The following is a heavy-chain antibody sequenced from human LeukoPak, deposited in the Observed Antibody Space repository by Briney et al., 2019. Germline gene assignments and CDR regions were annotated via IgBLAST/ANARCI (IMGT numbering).Heavy chain of an antibody. CDR3: ARSTSSSWYSVSDAFDI. J-gene: IGHJ3*02. V-gene: IGHV3-7*01. CDR1: GCTFSSYW. D-gene: IGHD6-13*01. Sequence: PGGSLRLACAASGCTFSSYWMSWVRQAPGRGLEWVANIKQDGSEKYYVDSVKGRFTISGDNAKNSLYLQMNSLRAEDTAVYYCARSTSSSWYSVSDAFDIWGQGTMVTVSS. CDR2: IKQDGSEK.